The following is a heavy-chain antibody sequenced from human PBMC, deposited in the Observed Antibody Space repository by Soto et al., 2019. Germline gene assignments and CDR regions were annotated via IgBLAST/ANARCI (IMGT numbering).Heavy chain of an antibody. CDR2: MYSSGST. V-gene: IGHV4-31*03. Sequence: QVQLRESGPGLGKPSRPRSPTCTFSGAPINGGGNYGNWIAHPPGKGLRGFGYMYSSGSTYYNPFLRSRVIISADTSENHFSLKLSSVTAADTAVYFCARGYRQSGYSSSWVFDYWGQGTLVNVSS. D-gene: IGHD6-13*01. J-gene: IGHJ4*02. CDR1: GAPINGGGNY. CDR3: ARGYRQSGYSSSWVFDY.